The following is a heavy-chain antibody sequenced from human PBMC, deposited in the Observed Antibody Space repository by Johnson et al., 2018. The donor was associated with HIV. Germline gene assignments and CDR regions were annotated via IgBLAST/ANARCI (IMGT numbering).Heavy chain of an antibody. J-gene: IGHJ3*02. Sequence: QVQLVESGGGVVQPGRSLRLSCAASGFTFSNYAMHWVRQAPGKGLEWVAVISYDGRNKDYADSVKGRFTISRDNSKNTLYLQMNSLRAEDTAVYYCAKQETSPAAGTFGAFDIWGQGTMVTVSS. V-gene: IGHV3-30*18. CDR1: GFTFSNYA. CDR3: AKQETSPAAGTFGAFDI. D-gene: IGHD6-13*01. CDR2: ISYDGRNK.